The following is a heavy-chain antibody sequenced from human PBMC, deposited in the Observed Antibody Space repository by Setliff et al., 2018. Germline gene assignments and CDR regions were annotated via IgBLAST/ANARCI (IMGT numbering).Heavy chain of an antibody. CDR2: INPSGGST. J-gene: IGHJ6*03. V-gene: IGHV1-46*03. CDR1: GYTFTSYY. Sequence: ASVKVSCKASGYTFTSYYMHWVRQAPGQGLGWMGIINPSGGSTSYAQKFQGRVTMTRDTSTSTVYMELSSLRSEDTAVYYCAREGVETRSSTDYRYYMDVWGKGTTVTVSS. CDR3: AREGVETRSSTDYRYYMDV. D-gene: IGHD1-1*01.